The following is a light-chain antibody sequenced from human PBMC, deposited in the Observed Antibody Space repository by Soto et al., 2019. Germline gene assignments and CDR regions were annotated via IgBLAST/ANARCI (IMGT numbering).Light chain of an antibody. CDR1: QSVRSRY. CDR2: GAS. V-gene: IGKV3-20*01. Sequence: EILMTQSPSTLSLSPGERATLSCIFSQSVRSRYFGWYQQKPGQAPRLLIYGASKGATGIPGRFSGSGSGADFTLTISRLDPEDFVVYCWQQYVNPPGTFGQGTRLEIK. J-gene: IGKJ5*01. CDR3: QQYVNPPGT.